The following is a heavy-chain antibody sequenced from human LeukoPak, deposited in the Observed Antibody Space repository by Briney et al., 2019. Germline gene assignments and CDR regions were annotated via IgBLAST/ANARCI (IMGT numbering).Heavy chain of an antibody. D-gene: IGHD2-15*01. CDR2: IYHSGST. CDR3: ARLGGRGYCSSSSCRGNWFDP. J-gene: IGHJ5*02. Sequence: SETLSLTCAVSGGSISSNNWWSWVRQPRGKGLEWIGEIYHSGSTNYDPSLKGRVTISVDKSKNRFSLKLSSVTAADTAVYYCARLGGRGYCSSSSCRGNWFDPWGQGTLVTVSS. CDR1: GGSISSNNW. V-gene: IGHV4-4*02.